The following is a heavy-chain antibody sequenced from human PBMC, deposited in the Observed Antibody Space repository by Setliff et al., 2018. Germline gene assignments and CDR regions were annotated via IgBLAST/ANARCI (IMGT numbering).Heavy chain of an antibody. J-gene: IGHJ4*02. CDR3: ARGRNIAARLLDS. D-gene: IGHD6-6*01. CDR1: GGSLSSFHY. Sequence: SETLSLTCTVSGGSLSSFHYWSWIRQPAGKGLEWIGYVYYSGTAYYNPSLKSRVTVIVDTSKNQFSLRLSSVTAADTAVYYCARGRNIAARLLDSWGQGTLVTVSS. CDR2: VYYSGTA. V-gene: IGHV4-61*10.